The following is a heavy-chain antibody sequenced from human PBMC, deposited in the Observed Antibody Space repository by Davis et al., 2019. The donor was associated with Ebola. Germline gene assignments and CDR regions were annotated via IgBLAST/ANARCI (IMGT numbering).Heavy chain of an antibody. V-gene: IGHV2-5*02. CDR1: GFSLSTSGVG. D-gene: IGHD5-12*01. CDR3: ARHGRYSGYDYHYYYYYGMDV. CDR2: IYLDDDK. J-gene: IGHJ6*02. Sequence: SGPTLVKPTQTLTLTCTFSGFSLSTSGVGVGWIRQPPGKALESLSLIYLDDDKRYSPTLKSRLTITKDTTKNQVVLTMTNMDPVDTATYYCARHGRYSGYDYHYYYYYGMDVWGQGTTVTVSS.